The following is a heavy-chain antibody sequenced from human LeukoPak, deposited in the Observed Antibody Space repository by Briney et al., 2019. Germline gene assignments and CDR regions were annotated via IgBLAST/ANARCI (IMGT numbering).Heavy chain of an antibody. Sequence: GGSLRLSCAASGFTFSSYEMNWVRQAPGKGLEWVSYISSSGSTIYYADSVKGRFTISRDNAKNSLYLQMNSLRAEDTAVYYCARERALWFGESRAFDTWGQGTMVTVSS. J-gene: IGHJ3*02. CDR3: ARERALWFGESRAFDT. V-gene: IGHV3-48*03. D-gene: IGHD3-10*01. CDR2: ISSSGSTI. CDR1: GFTFSSYE.